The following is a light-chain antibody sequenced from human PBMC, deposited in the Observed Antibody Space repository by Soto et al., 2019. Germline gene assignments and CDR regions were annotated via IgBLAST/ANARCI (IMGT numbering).Light chain of an antibody. J-gene: IGKJ4*01. V-gene: IGKV3-20*01. Sequence: EIVWTPSPGTLSLSPGARATLACRASQSVSSSYLAWYQKKPGQAPRLLIYGASSRATGIPDRFSGSGSGTDFNLTISRLETEDFAVYDCQQYGSSPLTFGGGTKLDI. CDR1: QSVSSSY. CDR3: QQYGSSPLT. CDR2: GAS.